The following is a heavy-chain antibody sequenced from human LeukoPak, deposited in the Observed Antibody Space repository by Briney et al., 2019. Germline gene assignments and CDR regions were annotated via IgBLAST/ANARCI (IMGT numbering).Heavy chain of an antibody. J-gene: IGHJ6*02. Sequence: SETLSLTCTVSGGSISSYYWSWIRQPPGKGLEWIGYIYYSGSTNYNPSLKSRVTISVDTSKNQFSLKLSSVTAADTAVYYCARDLIAENTHYYYGMDVWGQGTTVTVSS. D-gene: IGHD3-16*02. CDR2: IYYSGST. V-gene: IGHV4-59*01. CDR1: GGSISSYY. CDR3: ARDLIAENTHYYYGMDV.